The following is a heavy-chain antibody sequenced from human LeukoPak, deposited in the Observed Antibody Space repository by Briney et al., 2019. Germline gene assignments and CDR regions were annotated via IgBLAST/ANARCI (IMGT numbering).Heavy chain of an antibody. CDR1: GYTFTGYY. Sequence: ASVKVSCKASGYTFTGYYMHWVRQAPGQGLEWMGWINPNSGGTNYAQKFQGRVTMTRDTSISTAYMELSRLRSDDTAVYYCARDFIVVPAAMGYWGQGTLVTVSS. J-gene: IGHJ4*02. D-gene: IGHD2-2*01. CDR3: ARDFIVVPAAMGY. V-gene: IGHV1-2*02. CDR2: INPNSGGT.